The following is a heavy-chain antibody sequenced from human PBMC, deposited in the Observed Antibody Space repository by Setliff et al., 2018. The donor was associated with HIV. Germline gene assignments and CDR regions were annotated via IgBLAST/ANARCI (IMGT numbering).Heavy chain of an antibody. D-gene: IGHD3-22*01. Sequence: SETLSLTCTVSGGSISSGGYYWSWIRQHPGKGLEWIGYIYYSGSTYYNPSLKSRVTISVDTSKNQFSLKLSSVTAADTAVYYCARDYYDSSGYHYWFDPWGQGTLVTVSS. CDR2: IYYSGST. V-gene: IGHV4-31*03. J-gene: IGHJ5*02. CDR3: ARDYYDSSGYHYWFDP. CDR1: GGSISSGGYY.